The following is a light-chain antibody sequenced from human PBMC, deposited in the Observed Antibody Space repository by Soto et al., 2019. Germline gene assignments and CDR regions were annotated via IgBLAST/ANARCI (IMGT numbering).Light chain of an antibody. CDR1: ESVTNY. Sequence: EIVLTQSPATLSLSPGERGTLSCRASESVTNYLAWYQQKPGQAPRLLVYDVSNRATGIPARFSGGGSGTDFTLTISNLEPEDFAVYYCQQRYSWYSFGQGTKLVI. V-gene: IGKV3-11*01. CDR3: QQRYSWYS. CDR2: DVS. J-gene: IGKJ2*03.